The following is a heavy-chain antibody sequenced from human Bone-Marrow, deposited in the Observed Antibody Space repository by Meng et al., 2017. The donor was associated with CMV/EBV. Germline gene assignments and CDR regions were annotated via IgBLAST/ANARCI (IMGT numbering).Heavy chain of an antibody. Sequence: GGSLRLSCAASGFTFSSYAMHWVRQAPGKGLEWVAFIRHDGSNKYYADSVKGRFTISRDNSKNTLYLQMNSLRAEDTAVYYCATGCLTGEVYYYGMDVWGQGTTVTVSS. D-gene: IGHD7-27*01. CDR3: ATGCLTGEVYYYGMDV. V-gene: IGHV3-30*02. CDR2: IRHDGSNK. J-gene: IGHJ6*02. CDR1: GFTFSSYA.